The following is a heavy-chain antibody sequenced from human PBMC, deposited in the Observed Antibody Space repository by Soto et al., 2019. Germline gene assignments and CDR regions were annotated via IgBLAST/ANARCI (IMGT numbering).Heavy chain of an antibody. CDR3: ATLVAGNRDY. CDR1: GFTFSSYG. Sequence: QVQLVESGGGVVQPGRSLRLSCAASGFTFSSYGMHWVRQAPGKGLEWVAVISYDGSNKYYADSVKGRFTISRDNSKNTLYLQMNSLRAEDTAVYYCATLVAGNRDYWGQGTLVTVSS. CDR2: ISYDGSNK. D-gene: IGHD6-19*01. J-gene: IGHJ4*02. V-gene: IGHV3-30*03.